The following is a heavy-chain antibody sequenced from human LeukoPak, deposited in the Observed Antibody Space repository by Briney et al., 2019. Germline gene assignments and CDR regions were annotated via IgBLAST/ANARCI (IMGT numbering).Heavy chain of an antibody. V-gene: IGHV3-30*19. Sequence: GGSLRLSCAASGFSFKDTGMHWVRQAPGKGLEWVAVISYDGSNKYYADSVKGRFTISRDNSKNTLYLQMNSLRAEDTAVYYCARDVSHNIVVVPAAIYYWGQGTLVTVSS. CDR3: ARDVSHNIVVVPAAIYY. CDR2: ISYDGSNK. D-gene: IGHD2-2*02. CDR1: GFSFKDTG. J-gene: IGHJ4*02.